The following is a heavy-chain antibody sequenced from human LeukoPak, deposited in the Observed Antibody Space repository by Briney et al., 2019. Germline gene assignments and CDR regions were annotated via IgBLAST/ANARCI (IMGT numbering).Heavy chain of an antibody. D-gene: IGHD4-17*01. J-gene: IGHJ5*02. V-gene: IGHV3-23*01. CDR1: GFTFSTYV. Sequence: GGSLRLSCAASGFTFSTYVMVWVRRAPEKGLEWVSSISVSGSNTFYTDSVKGRFTISRDTSKNTLYLQINSLRVEDTAVYYCTVFGDSNHWGQGTLVTVSS. CDR2: ISVSGSNT. CDR3: TVFGDSNH.